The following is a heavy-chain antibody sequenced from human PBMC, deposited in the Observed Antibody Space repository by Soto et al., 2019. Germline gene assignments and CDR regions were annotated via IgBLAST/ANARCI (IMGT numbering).Heavy chain of an antibody. Sequence: VQLVESGGGVVQPGRSLRLSCAASGFTFSDYAMHWVRQAPGKGLEWVAVVSHDGRNTHYADSVKGRFTISRDSSKNTVSLETTSLRAEDTAVYYWAKGGRQWLVPSDFDYWGQGALVTVSS. CDR1: GFTFSDYA. J-gene: IGHJ4*02. V-gene: IGHV3-30*18. D-gene: IGHD6-19*01. CDR3: AKGGRQWLVPSDFDY. CDR2: VSHDGRNT.